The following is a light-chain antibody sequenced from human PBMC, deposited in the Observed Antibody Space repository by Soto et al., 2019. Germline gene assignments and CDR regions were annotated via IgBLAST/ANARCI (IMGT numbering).Light chain of an antibody. J-gene: IGKJ1*01. CDR3: QQYYTTPT. V-gene: IGKV4-1*01. CDR1: QSVFFRSSNKDY. Sequence: DIVMTQSPESLAVSLGERATIDCRTSQSVFFRSSNKDYLAWYQQKPGQPPKLLIYWPSTRESGVPDRFSSSGSGTHFTLTINNLQAEDVAVYYCQQYYTTPTFGQGTKVEIK. CDR2: WPS.